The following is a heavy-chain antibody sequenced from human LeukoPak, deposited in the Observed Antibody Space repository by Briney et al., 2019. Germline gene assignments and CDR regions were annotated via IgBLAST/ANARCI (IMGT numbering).Heavy chain of an antibody. D-gene: IGHD3-10*01. CDR1: GGSFSGYY. CDR2: INHSGST. Sequence: SETLSLTCAVYGGSFSGYYWSWIRQPPGKGLEWIGEINHSGSTNYNPSLKSRVTISVDTSKNQFSLKLSSVTAADTAVYYCARGPNMVRGVILRHWGQGTLVTVSS. CDR3: ARGPNMVRGVILRH. J-gene: IGHJ4*02. V-gene: IGHV4-34*01.